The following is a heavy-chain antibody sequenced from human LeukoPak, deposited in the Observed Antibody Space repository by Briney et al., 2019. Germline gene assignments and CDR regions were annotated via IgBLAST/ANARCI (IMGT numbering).Heavy chain of an antibody. V-gene: IGHV3-66*04. CDR3: ARPFGSGYGAFDI. J-gene: IGHJ3*02. CDR2: IYIGAST. Sequence: GGSLRLSCAASGFTVSGVYTTWVRQAPGKGLDWVSIIYIGASTYYADSVRGRFTISRDNSENTLYLQMNSLRVEDTAVYYCARPFGSGYGAFDIWGQGTMVTASS. CDR1: GFTVSGVY. D-gene: IGHD5-12*01.